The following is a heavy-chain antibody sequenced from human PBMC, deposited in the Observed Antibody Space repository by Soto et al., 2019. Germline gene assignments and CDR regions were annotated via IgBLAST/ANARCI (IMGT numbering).Heavy chain of an antibody. Sequence: QVTLKESGPVLVKPTEPLTLTCTVSGISLNNERVGVSWIRQSPGKALEWLADIFSNDEKSYSTFLRNRLTISKATSRGQVFLIMTHMDPVDTGTYFCARAIFRLGYCGSTRCYELDYWGQGTTVTVSS. CDR2: IFSNDEK. CDR1: GISLNNERVG. D-gene: IGHD2-2*01. J-gene: IGHJ4*02. CDR3: ARAIFRLGYCGSTRCYELDY. V-gene: IGHV2-26*01.